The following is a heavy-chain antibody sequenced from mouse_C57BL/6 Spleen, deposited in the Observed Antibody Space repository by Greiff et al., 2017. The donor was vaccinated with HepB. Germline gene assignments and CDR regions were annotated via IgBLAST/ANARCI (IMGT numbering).Heavy chain of an antibody. D-gene: IGHD2-10*01. CDR3: TTTYYGNRGTDY. V-gene: IGHV14-4*01. Sequence: EVKLQQSGAELVRPGASVKLSCTASGFNIKDDYMHWVKQRPEQGLEWIGWIDPENGDTEYASKFQGKATITADTSSNTAYLQLSSLTSEDTAVYYCTTTYYGNRGTDYWGQGTTLTVSS. J-gene: IGHJ2*01. CDR1: GFNIKDDY. CDR2: IDPENGDT.